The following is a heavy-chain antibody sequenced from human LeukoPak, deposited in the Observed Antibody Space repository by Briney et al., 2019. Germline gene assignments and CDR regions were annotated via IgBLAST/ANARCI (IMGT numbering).Heavy chain of an antibody. D-gene: IGHD2-15*01. CDR3: AIVPCSGGSCYPYYFGY. J-gene: IGHJ4*02. V-gene: IGHV1-8*01. CDR1: GYTFTSYD. Sequence: GASVKVSCKASGYTFTSYDINWVRQATGQGLEWMGWMNPNSGNTGYAQKFQGRVTMTRNTSISTAYMELSSLRSEDTAVYYRAIVPCSGGSCYPYYFGYWGQGTLVTVSS. CDR2: MNPNSGNT.